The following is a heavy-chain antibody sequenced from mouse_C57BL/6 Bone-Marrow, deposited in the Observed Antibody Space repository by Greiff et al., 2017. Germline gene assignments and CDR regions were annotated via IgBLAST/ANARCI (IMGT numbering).Heavy chain of an antibody. CDR2: INSDGGSP. D-gene: IGHD2-3*01. V-gene: IGHV5-2*01. J-gene: IGHJ4*01. Sequence: EVMLVESGGGLVQPGASLKLSCESPDYEFPSHDMSWVRQTPGKRLELVAAINSDGGSPYYPDTMERRFIISRDNTKKTLYLQMSSLRSEDTAVYYCARQDGYYNDYAKDYWGQGTSVTVSS. CDR3: ARQDGYYNDYAKDY. CDR1: DYEFPSHD.